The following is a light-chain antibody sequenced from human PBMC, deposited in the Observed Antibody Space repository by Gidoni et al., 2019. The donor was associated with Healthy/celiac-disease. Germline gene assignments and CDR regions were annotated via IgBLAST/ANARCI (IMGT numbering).Light chain of an antibody. Sequence: DIVMTQTPLSLPVTHGEPASISLRSSQSLLDSDDGNTYLDWYLQKQWQSTQLLIYTRSYRASGVTARFSGSGSGTDFTLKIIRVEAEDVGVYYCMQRIECLTFGGGTKVEIK. CDR1: QSLLDSDDGNTY. J-gene: IGKJ4*01. V-gene: IGKV2-40*01. CDR3: MQRIECLT. CDR2: TRS.